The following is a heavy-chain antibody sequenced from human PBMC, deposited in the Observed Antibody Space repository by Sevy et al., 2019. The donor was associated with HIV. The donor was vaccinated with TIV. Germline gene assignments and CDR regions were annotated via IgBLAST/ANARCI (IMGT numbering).Heavy chain of an antibody. CDR1: GFTFSSYS. D-gene: IGHD2-15*01. Sequence: GGSLTLSCTASGFTFSSYSMNWVRHAPGKGLEWVSSISFSSNYIYYADSVRGRFTISRDNAKNSLYLHMDSLRDEDTALYYCARDDIVARDYFDFWGQGTLVTVSS. J-gene: IGHJ4*02. V-gene: IGHV3-21*01. CDR2: ISFSSNYI. CDR3: ARDDIVARDYFDF.